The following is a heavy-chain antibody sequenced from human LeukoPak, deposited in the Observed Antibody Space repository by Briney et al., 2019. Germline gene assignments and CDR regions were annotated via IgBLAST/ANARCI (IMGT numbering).Heavy chain of an antibody. Sequence: SVKVSCKASGGTFSSYAISWVRQAPGQGLEWMGGIIPIFGTANYAQKFQGRVTNTADESTSTAYMELSSLRSEDTAVYYCAKVTIFGVVTSGWFDPWGQGTLVTVSS. CDR1: GGTFSSYA. V-gene: IGHV1-69*13. CDR2: IIPIFGTA. CDR3: AKVTIFGVVTSGWFDP. D-gene: IGHD3-3*01. J-gene: IGHJ5*02.